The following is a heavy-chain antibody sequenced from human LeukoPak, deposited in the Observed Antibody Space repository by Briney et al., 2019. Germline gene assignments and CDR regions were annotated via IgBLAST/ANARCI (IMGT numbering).Heavy chain of an antibody. CDR3: AKAHSRSWGYFQH. Sequence: PGGSLRLSCAASGFTFSSYGMHWVRQAPGKGLEWVAFIRYDGSNKYYADSVKGRFTISRDNAKNSLYLQMNSLRAEDTALYFCAKAHSRSWGYFQHWGQGTLVTVSS. CDR2: IRYDGSNK. D-gene: IGHD6-13*01. J-gene: IGHJ1*01. V-gene: IGHV3-30*02. CDR1: GFTFSSYG.